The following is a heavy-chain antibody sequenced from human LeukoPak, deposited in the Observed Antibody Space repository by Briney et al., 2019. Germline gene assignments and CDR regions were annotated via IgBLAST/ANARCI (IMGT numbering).Heavy chain of an antibody. Sequence: TGGSLRLSCAASGLTFSSYSMNWVRQASGKGLEWVSSISSSSSYIYYADSVKGRFTISRDNAKNSLYLQMNSLRAEDTAVYYCARGEVGAPNYFDYWGQGTLVTVSS. D-gene: IGHD1-26*01. J-gene: IGHJ4*02. CDR2: ISSSSSYI. CDR3: ARGEVGAPNYFDY. V-gene: IGHV3-21*01. CDR1: GLTFSSYS.